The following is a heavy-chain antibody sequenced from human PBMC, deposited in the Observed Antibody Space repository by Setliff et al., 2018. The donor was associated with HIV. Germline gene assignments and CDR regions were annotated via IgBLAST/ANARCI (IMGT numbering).Heavy chain of an antibody. Sequence: SETLSLTCTVSGGSITRTPYYWSWIRQSPEMGLEWIAEISHTGSTKYNPSLGSRVTISLATSKNQFSLSLRSLSAADTAVYYCARDKRYRFPFDSWGQGTLVTVPQ. J-gene: IGHJ4*02. CDR1: GGSITRTPYY. D-gene: IGHD2-2*02. CDR2: ISHTGST. V-gene: IGHV4-39*07. CDR3: ARDKRYRFPFDS.